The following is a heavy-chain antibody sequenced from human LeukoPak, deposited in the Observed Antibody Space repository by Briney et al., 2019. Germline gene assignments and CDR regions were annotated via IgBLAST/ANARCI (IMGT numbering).Heavy chain of an antibody. J-gene: IGHJ4*02. CDR2: IYPGDSDT. V-gene: IGHV5-51*01. CDR3: ARLGAAGIDF. Sequence: GESLNISCKGSRYNFTSYWIAWVRQMPGKGLEWMGIIYPGDSDTRYSPSFQGQVTISADKSISTAYLQWSSLKASDSAMYYCARLGAAGIDFWGQGTLATVSS. CDR1: RYNFTSYW. D-gene: IGHD1-14*01.